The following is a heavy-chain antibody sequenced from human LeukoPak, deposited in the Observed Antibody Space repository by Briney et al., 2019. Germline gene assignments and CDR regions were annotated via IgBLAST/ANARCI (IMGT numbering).Heavy chain of an antibody. D-gene: IGHD5-18*01. CDR1: GFTFSSYA. J-gene: IGHJ4*02. CDR3: ARSGYSYAQQLDY. CDR2: ISSSGSTI. Sequence: GGSLRLSCAASGFTFSSYAMHWVRQAPGKGLEWVSYISSSGSTIYYADSVKGRFTISRDNAKNSLYLQMNSLRAEDTAVYYCARSGYSYAQQLDYWGQGTLVTVSS. V-gene: IGHV3-48*04.